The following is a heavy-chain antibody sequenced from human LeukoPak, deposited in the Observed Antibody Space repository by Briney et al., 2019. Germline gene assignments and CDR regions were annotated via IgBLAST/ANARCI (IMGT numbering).Heavy chain of an antibody. V-gene: IGHV3-48*04. J-gene: IGHJ4*02. CDR2: ISGTGSAI. CDR1: GFIFSSYS. D-gene: IGHD2-15*01. Sequence: GGSLILSCAASGFIFSSYSMNWVRHAPGKGLEWVSYISGTGSAIFYADSVRGRFTISRDNPKNSLFLQMNGLSAEDTAIYYCVRQFCSGGGCYFDYWGQGTLVTVSS. CDR3: VRQFCSGGGCYFDY.